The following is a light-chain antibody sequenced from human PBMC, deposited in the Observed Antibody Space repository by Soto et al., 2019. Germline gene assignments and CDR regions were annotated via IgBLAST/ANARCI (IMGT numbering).Light chain of an antibody. Sequence: DIQMTQSPSSLSASAGDRVAITCRASQSISSYLNWYQQKPGKAPKLLIYAASSLQSGVPSRFSGSGSGTDFTLTISSLQPEDFATYYCQQSYSTRWTFGQGTKVELK. J-gene: IGKJ1*01. V-gene: IGKV1-39*01. CDR3: QQSYSTRWT. CDR1: QSISSY. CDR2: AAS.